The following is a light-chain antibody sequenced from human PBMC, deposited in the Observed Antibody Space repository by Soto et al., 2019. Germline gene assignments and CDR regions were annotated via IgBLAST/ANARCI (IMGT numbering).Light chain of an antibody. CDR1: QSVSSSY. CDR3: QQYGSSGT. CDR2: GAS. J-gene: IGKJ1*01. Sequence: EIVLTQSPGTLSLSPGERATLSCRASQSVSSSYLAWYQQKPGQAPRLVIYGASNRATGIPGRFSGSGSGTDFTLTISRLEPEDFAVYYCQQYGSSGTFGQGTKVDIK. V-gene: IGKV3-20*01.